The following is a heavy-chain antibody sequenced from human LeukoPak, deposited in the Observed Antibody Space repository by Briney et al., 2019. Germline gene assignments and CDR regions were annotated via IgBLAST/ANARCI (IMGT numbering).Heavy chain of an antibody. Sequence: GGSLRLSCAASGYTFSDYYMSWIRQAPGKGLEWVSYISSSGSTIYYADSVKGRFTISRDNAKNSLSLQTNGLRAEDTAVYYCARDPRGNLVWGHRFDYWGQGILVTVSS. V-gene: IGHV3-11*04. D-gene: IGHD3-16*01. J-gene: IGHJ4*02. CDR1: GYTFSDYY. CDR2: ISSSGSTI. CDR3: ARDPRGNLVWGHRFDY.